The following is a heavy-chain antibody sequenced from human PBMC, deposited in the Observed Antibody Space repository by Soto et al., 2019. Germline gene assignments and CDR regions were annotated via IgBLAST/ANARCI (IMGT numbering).Heavy chain of an antibody. CDR3: ARDSILSGTTRPPPLDY. D-gene: IGHD4-17*01. V-gene: IGHV3-30-3*01. CDR2: MSYDGSNE. J-gene: IGHJ4*02. CDR1: GFTFSSNA. Sequence: QVQLVESGGGVVQPGRCLRLSCAASGFTFSSNAMHWVRQAPGKGLEWVAVMSYDGSNEYYADSVKGRFTISRDNSKNTLYLQMNSLRAEDTAVYYCARDSILSGTTRPPPLDYWGQGTLVTVSS.